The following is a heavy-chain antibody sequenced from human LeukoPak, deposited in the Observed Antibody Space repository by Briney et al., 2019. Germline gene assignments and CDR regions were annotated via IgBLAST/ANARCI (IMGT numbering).Heavy chain of an antibody. D-gene: IGHD3-10*01. J-gene: IGHJ1*01. Sequence: SGGSLRLSCAASGLTFSSYAINWVRQAPGKGLEWVSVISGNGGSTYYADSVRGRFTISRDNSKSTLYLQMNSLRAEDTALYCCCVNYYFEYFQHWRQGRLVTVSS. CDR1: GLTFSSYA. CDR2: ISGNGGST. V-gene: IGHV3-23*01. CDR3: CVNYYFEYFQH.